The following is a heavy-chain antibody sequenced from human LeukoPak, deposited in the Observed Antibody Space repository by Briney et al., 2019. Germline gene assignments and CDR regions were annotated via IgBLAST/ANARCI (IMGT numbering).Heavy chain of an antibody. CDR3: ARTYGSGGYQRFDP. Sequence: SETLSLTCTVSGGSIRMYYWSWIRQPPGKGLQWIGYIYYSGSTNYNPSLKSRVTMSVDTSKNQFSLRLSSVTAADTAVHYCARTYGSGGYQRFDPWGQGTLVTVSS. V-gene: IGHV4-59*01. D-gene: IGHD3-10*01. CDR1: GGSIRMYY. CDR2: IYYSGST. J-gene: IGHJ5*02.